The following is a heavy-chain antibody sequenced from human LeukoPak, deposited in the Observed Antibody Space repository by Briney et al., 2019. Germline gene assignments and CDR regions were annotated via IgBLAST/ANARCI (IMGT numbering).Heavy chain of an antibody. CDR1: GFTFDDYG. CDR2: ITWNGATM. D-gene: IGHD4-17*01. J-gene: IGHJ2*01. Sequence: PGGSLRLSCAASGFTFDDYGMIWVRQAPGKGLEWVSYITWNGATMAYGDSVKGRFTISRDNAENSLNSLRAEDTAFYYCARSSATVTTRFFDLWGRGTLVFVSS. CDR3: ARSSATVTTRFFDL. V-gene: IGHV3-20*04.